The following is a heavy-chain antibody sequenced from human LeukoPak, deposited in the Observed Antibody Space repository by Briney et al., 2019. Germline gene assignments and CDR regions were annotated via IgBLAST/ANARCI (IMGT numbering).Heavy chain of an antibody. CDR1: GGSFSGFY. V-gene: IGHV4-34*01. CDR2: INLRGTT. Sequence: SETLSLTCAVYGGSFSGFYWTWVRQPPGKGLEWIGEINLRGTTNYSPSLKSRVTISVDTSKNQISLRLISVTAADTALYYCARGGGSYYVDVWGKGTTVIVSS. CDR3: ARGGGSYYVDV. D-gene: IGHD3-10*01. J-gene: IGHJ6*03.